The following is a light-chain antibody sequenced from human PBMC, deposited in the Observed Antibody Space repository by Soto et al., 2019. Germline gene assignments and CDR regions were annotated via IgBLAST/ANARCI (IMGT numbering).Light chain of an antibody. V-gene: IGKV3-11*01. J-gene: IGKJ1*01. CDR2: DAS. CDR1: LSVGNY. Sequence: EIVLPQSPDTLSLSPGERATLSCRASLSVGNYLIWYHQKPGQAPRLLIYDASKRATGIPARFSGSGSGTDVTLIISSLEPEDFAVYYCQQRSDWPWTFGQGTKV. CDR3: QQRSDWPWT.